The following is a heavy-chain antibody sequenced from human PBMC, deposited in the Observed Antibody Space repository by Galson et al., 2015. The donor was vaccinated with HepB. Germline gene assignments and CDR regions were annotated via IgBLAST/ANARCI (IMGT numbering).Heavy chain of an antibody. D-gene: IGHD3-16*01. CDR1: GDSDSSYSDA. Sequence: CAISGDSDSSYSDAWHWIRQSPSRGLEWLGRTYYRSTWYNDYAVSVKSRMTINSDTSKNQFSLQVNSVTPEDAAIYYCTRGHRGDEGFGIWGPGTMVIVSS. J-gene: IGHJ3*02. CDR2: TYYRSTWYN. V-gene: IGHV6-1*01. CDR3: TRGHRGDEGFGI.